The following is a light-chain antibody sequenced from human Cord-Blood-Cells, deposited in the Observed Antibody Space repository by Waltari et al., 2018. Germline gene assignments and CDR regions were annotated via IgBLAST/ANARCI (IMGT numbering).Light chain of an antibody. CDR3: QQYNSYSQWT. V-gene: IGKV1-5*03. J-gene: IGKJ1*01. CDR1: QSISSW. Sequence: IQITQSPPTLSASVAERVSITCRASQSISSWLAWYQQKPGKAPKLLIYKASSLESGVPSRFSGSGSGTEFTLTISSLQPDDFATYYCQQYNSYSQWTFGQGTKVEIK. CDR2: KAS.